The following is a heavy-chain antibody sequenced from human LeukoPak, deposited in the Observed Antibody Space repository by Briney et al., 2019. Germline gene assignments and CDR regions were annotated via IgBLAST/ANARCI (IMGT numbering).Heavy chain of an antibody. CDR2: INTNSGGT. CDR1: GYTLTGYY. V-gene: IGHV1-2*02. Sequence: ASVKLSCKSSGYTLTGYYMHWVRQAPGPGLEWMGWINTNSGGTNYAQKFQGRVNMTRDPYISTAYMELSRLRSDDTAVYYRERAPGEYYFDYWGQGTLVTVSS. D-gene: IGHD3-10*01. CDR3: ERAPGEYYFDY. J-gene: IGHJ4*02.